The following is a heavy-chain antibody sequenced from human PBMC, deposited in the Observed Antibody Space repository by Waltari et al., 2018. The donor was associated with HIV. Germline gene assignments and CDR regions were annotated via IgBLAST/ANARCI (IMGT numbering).Heavy chain of an antibody. V-gene: IGHV1-2*02. CDR3: ARNLDGDYVLAY. Sequence: QVQLVQSGAEVKKPGASLKVSCKGSGYTFTGYYIHWVRQAPGQGLEWMGWINPNNGGTNYEQKFQDRVTMTRDTSISTAYMELSRLRSDDTAVYYCARNLDGDYVLAYWGQGILVTVSS. J-gene: IGHJ4*02. CDR1: GYTFTGYY. CDR2: INPNNGGT. D-gene: IGHD4-17*01.